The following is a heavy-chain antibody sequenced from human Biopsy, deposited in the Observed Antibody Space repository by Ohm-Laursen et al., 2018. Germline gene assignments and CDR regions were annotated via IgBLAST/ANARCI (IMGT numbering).Heavy chain of an antibody. J-gene: IGHJ4*02. D-gene: IGHD3-3*01. CDR2: VYYSGST. Sequence: TLSLTCSVSGGSISSRNHYWGWLRQPPGKGLEWIGHVYYSGSTFYNSPLESRVTVSVDTSKNQFHLRLTSMSASDTAVYYCARHSLDDFWSGAHYYFDYWGLGTLVTVSS. CDR1: GGSISSRNHY. V-gene: IGHV4-39*01. CDR3: ARHSLDDFWSGAHYYFDY.